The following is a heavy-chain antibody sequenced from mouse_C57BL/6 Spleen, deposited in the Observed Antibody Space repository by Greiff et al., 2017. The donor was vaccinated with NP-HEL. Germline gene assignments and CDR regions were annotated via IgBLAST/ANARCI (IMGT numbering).Heavy chain of an antibody. D-gene: IGHD1-1*01. V-gene: IGHV5-17*01. CDR2: ISSGSSTI. CDR3: ATYFYGVYYYAMDY. Sequence: EVQRVESGGGLVKPGGSLKLSCAASGFTFSDYGMHWVRQAPEKGLEWVAYISSGSSTIYYADTVKGRFTISRDNAKNTLFLQMTSLRSEDTALYNSATYFYGVYYYAMDYWGDGTSDTASS. J-gene: IGHJ4*01. CDR1: GFTFSDYG.